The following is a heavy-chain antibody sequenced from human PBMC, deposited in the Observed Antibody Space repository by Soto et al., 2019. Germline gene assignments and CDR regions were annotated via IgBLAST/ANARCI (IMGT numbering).Heavy chain of an antibody. CDR1: GYNLAGYW. V-gene: IGHV5-51*01. D-gene: IGHD3-3*01. Sequence: PAESLNISFKGSGYNLAGYWIAWVRQMPGKGLELMGIIYPSDSDTRYRPSFQGQVTISADKSISSAYLQWSSLRASDTAMYYCARGGVSTRTFDYWGQGTPVTSPQ. J-gene: IGHJ4*02. CDR2: IYPSDSDT. CDR3: ARGGVSTRTFDY.